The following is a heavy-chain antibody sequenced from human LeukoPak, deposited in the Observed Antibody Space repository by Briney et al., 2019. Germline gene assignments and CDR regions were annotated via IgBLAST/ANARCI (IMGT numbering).Heavy chain of an antibody. CDR1: GFTFSSYA. CDR2: ISGSGVST. V-gene: IGHV3-23*01. D-gene: IGHD3-22*01. J-gene: IGHJ6*02. Sequence: GGSLRLSCAASGFTFSSYAMSWVRQAPGKGLEWVSAISGSGVSTYYADSVKGRFTISRDNSKNTLYLQMNSLRAEDTAVYYCAKGLYDSSGYPYYCYGMDVWGQGTTVTVSS. CDR3: AKGLYDSSGYPYYCYGMDV.